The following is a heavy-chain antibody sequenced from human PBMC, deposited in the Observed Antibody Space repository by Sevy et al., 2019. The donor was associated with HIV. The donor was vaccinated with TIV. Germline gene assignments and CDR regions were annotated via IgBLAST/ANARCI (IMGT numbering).Heavy chain of an antibody. CDR2: LYTSGST. V-gene: IGHV4-4*07. J-gene: IGHJ4*02. Sequence: SETLSLTCTVSGGSISSYYWSWIRRPAEKGLEWIGLLYTSGSTNDNPSLKSRVTMSVDTSKNQFSLKLSSVTAADTAVYYCARDFAEYCSSTSCSYFDYWGQGTLVTVSS. D-gene: IGHD2-2*01. CDR3: ARDFAEYCSSTSCSYFDY. CDR1: GGSISSYY.